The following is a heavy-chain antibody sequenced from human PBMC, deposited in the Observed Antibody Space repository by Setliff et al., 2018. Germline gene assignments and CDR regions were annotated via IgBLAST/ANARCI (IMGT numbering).Heavy chain of an antibody. CDR1: GVSINNYY. Sequence: SETLSLTCTVSGVSINNYYWSWIRQPAGKGLEWIGRVYSNVGTNYNPSLKSRVTMSVDASKNQISLKLMSVTAADTAVYYCASRNSDGGPEYFQHWGQGALVTVSS. CDR2: VYSNVGT. J-gene: IGHJ1*01. D-gene: IGHD1-26*01. CDR3: ASRNSDGGPEYFQH. V-gene: IGHV4-4*07.